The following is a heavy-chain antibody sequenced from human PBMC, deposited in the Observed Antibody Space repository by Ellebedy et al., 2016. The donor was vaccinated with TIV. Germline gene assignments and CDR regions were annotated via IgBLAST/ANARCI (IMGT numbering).Heavy chain of an antibody. CDR2: IIPILGIA. CDR3: AAGNDGGWFDP. CDR1: GGTFSSYP. D-gene: IGHD1-1*01. Sequence: AASVKVSCKASGGTFSSYPISWVRQAPGQGLEWMGRIIPILGIANYAQKFPGRVTITADKSTSIAYMEQSSRRTEDTAVYYCAAGNDGGWFDPWGQGTLVTGSS. J-gene: IGHJ5*02. V-gene: IGHV1-69*02.